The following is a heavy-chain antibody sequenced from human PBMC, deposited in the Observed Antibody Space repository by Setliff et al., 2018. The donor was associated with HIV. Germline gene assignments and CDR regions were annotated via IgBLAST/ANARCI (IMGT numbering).Heavy chain of an antibody. J-gene: IGHJ4*02. D-gene: IGHD4-17*01. CDR2: IYYNGNT. V-gene: IGHV4-59*01. Sequence: PSETLSLTSTVSGGSIKSYYWSWIRQAPGKGLEWIGYIYYNGNTNYNPSLKSRITISVDTSKNQFSLKLTSVTAADTAVYYCAREIYGGNSRPFDYWGQGTLVTVPQ. CDR1: GGSIKSYY. CDR3: AREIYGGNSRPFDY.